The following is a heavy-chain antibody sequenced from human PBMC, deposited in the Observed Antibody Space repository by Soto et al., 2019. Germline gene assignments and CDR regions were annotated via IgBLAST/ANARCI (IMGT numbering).Heavy chain of an antibody. D-gene: IGHD3-22*01. CDR3: ARGYYTEHYYDSSGTLDY. CDR1: GGSFSGYY. Sequence: SETLSLTCAVYGGSFSGYYWSWIRQPPGKGLEWIGEINHSGSTNYNPSPKSRVTISVDTSKNQFSLKLSSVTAADTAVYYCARGYYTEHYYDSSGTLDYWGQGTLVTVSS. V-gene: IGHV4-34*01. CDR2: INHSGST. J-gene: IGHJ4*02.